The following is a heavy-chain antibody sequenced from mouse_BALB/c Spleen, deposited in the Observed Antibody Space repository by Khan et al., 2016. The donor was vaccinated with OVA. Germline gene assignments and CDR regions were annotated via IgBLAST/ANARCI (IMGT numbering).Heavy chain of an antibody. Sequence: EVELVESGGGLVKPGGSLKLSCAASGFTFSDYYMYWVRQTPEKRLEWVATISDGGSYTYYPDSVKGRFTISRDDAKNNLYLQMSSLKSEDTAMSYCARGYYGNPVAYWGQGTLVTVSA. CDR1: GFTFSDYY. CDR2: ISDGGSYT. J-gene: IGHJ3*01. CDR3: ARGYYGNPVAY. D-gene: IGHD2-1*01. V-gene: IGHV5-4*02.